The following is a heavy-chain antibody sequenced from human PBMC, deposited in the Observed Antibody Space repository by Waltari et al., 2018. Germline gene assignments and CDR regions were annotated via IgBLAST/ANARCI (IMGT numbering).Heavy chain of an antibody. D-gene: IGHD3-16*01. J-gene: IGHJ3*02. CDR2: IDCDNDK. CDR1: GFSLITTAMR. CDR3: ARIDPLGASDI. Sequence: QVTLTESGPALVQPTQTLTLTYAFPGFSLITTAMRAPWVRPPPGKALEWLARIDCDNDKFSSPARETRLTISNDNSKNDVVLTVTNMDPADTATYYCARIDPLGASDIWGQGIMVTVSS. V-gene: IGHV2-70*04.